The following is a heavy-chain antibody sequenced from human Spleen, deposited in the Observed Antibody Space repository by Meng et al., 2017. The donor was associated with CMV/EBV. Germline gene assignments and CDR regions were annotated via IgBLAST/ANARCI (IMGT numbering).Heavy chain of an antibody. D-gene: IGHD2-2*01. CDR3: ARVLGYCSSTSCYYYYYYGMDV. CDR1: GGSISSSSYY. CDR2: IYYSGST. Sequence: GSLRLSCTVSGGSISSSSYYWGWIRQPPGKGLEWIGSIYYSGSTYYNPSLKSRVTISVDTSKNQFSLKLSSVTAADTAVYYCARVLGYCSSTSCYYYYYYGMDVWGQGTTVTVSS. V-gene: IGHV4-39*07. J-gene: IGHJ6*02.